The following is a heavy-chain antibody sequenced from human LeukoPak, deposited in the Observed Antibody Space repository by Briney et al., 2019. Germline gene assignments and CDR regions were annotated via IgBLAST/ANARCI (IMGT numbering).Heavy chain of an antibody. Sequence: SETPSLTCTVSGGSISSYSWSWIRQPPGKGLEWIGVIYYSGSTNYNPSLKSRVSISVDTSKNQFSLKLSSVTAADTAIYYCARERYYGEEYYFDYWGQGTLVTVSS. J-gene: IGHJ4*02. CDR3: ARERYYGEEYYFDY. CDR2: IYYSGST. D-gene: IGHD4-17*01. CDR1: GGSISSYS. V-gene: IGHV4-59*01.